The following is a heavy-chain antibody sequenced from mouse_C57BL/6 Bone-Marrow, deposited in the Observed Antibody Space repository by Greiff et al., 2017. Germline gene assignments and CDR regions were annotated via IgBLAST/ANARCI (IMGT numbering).Heavy chain of an antibody. CDR3: ARPNYSSYWYFDV. J-gene: IGHJ1*03. V-gene: IGHV1-55*01. Sequence: QVQLQQSGAELVKPGASVKMSCKASGYTFTSYWITWVKQRPGQGLEWIGHIYPGSGSTNYNEKFKSKATLTVDTSSSTAYMRLSSLTSEDSAVYYCARPNYSSYWYFDVWGTGTTVTVSS. CDR1: GYTFTSYW. CDR2: IYPGSGST. D-gene: IGHD2-5*01.